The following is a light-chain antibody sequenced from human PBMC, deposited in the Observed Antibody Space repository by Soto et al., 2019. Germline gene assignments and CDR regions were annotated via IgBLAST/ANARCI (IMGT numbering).Light chain of an antibody. Sequence: EIQMTQSPSSLSSSMGDSVAITCRASQAISNSLAWYQQKTGKPPQLLIYAESTLQSGVPYRLSGSGSGTDLTLTISGLQPEDLATYYCQSYNTARPTFGQGTKVDIK. CDR1: QAISNS. CDR3: QSYNTARPT. CDR2: AES. J-gene: IGKJ1*01. V-gene: IGKV1-27*01.